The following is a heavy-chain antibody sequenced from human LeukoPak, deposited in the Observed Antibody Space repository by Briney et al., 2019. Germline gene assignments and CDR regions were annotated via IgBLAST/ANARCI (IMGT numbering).Heavy chain of an antibody. J-gene: IGHJ4*02. CDR2: IYPGDSDT. CDR3: ARPVPDHDYYDSSANYFDY. CDR1: GYSFTSYW. D-gene: IGHD3-22*01. Sequence: GESLQISCKGSGYSFTSYWIGWVRQMPGKGLEWMGIIYPGDSDTRYSPSFQGQVTISADKSISTAYLQWSSLKASDTAMYYCARPVPDHDYYDSSANYFDYWGQGTLVTVSS. V-gene: IGHV5-51*01.